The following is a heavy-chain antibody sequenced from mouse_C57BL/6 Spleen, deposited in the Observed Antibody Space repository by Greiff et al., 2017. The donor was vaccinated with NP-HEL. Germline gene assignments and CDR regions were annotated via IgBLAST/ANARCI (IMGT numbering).Heavy chain of an antibody. CDR3: ARAYYGSSYRVYFEV. D-gene: IGHD1-1*01. CDR2: INPNNGGT. V-gene: IGHV1-18*01. Sequence: EVQLQQSGPELVKPGASVKIPCKASGYTFTDYNMDWVKQSHGKSLEWIGDINPNNGGTIYNQKFKGKATLTVDKSSSTAYMELRSLTSEDTAVYYWARAYYGSSYRVYFEVWGTGTTVTVSS. J-gene: IGHJ1*03. CDR1: GYTFTDYN.